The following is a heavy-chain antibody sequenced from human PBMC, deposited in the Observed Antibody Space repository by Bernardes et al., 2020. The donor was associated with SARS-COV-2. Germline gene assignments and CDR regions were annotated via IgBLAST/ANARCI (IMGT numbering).Heavy chain of an antibody. CDR2: ISGGSRTS. D-gene: IGHD3-10*01. CDR3: VKDGERGYDMDV. Sequence: GGSLRLSCAASGFSFRDYPMNWVRQAPGKGLEWVSYISGGSRTSSYGDSVRARFTISRDDAKNLLFLQMNSLRDEDTAVYYCVKDGERGYDMDVWGQGTTVTVSS. J-gene: IGHJ6*02. CDR1: GFSFRDYP. V-gene: IGHV3-48*02.